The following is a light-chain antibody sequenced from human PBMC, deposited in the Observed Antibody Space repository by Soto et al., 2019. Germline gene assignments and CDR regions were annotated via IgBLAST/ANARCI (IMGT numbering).Light chain of an antibody. CDR1: SSDIGAFNY. CDR2: DVT. V-gene: IGLV2-14*01. Sequence: QSALTQPASVSGSPGQSITISCTGTSSDIGAFNYVSWYQQHPGKAPKLIIYDVTSRPSGVSNRFSGSKSGNTASLTISGLQAEDEADYYCKSSTRIETRVFGGGTKVTVL. CDR3: KSSTRIETRV. J-gene: IGLJ3*02.